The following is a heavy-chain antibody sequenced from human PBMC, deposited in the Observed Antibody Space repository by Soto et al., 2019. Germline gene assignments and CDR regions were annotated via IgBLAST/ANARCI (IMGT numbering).Heavy chain of an antibody. D-gene: IGHD6-19*01. CDR3: ARVRRRVDGQWLEGRYYFDY. V-gene: IGHV4-34*01. CDR1: GGSFSGYY. CDR2: INHSGST. J-gene: IGHJ4*02. Sequence: PSETLSLTCAVYGGSFSGYYWSWIRQPPGKGLEWIGEINHSGSTNYNPSLKSRVTISVDTSKNQFSLKLSSVTAADTAVYYCARVRRRVDGQWLEGRYYFDYWGQGTLVTVSS.